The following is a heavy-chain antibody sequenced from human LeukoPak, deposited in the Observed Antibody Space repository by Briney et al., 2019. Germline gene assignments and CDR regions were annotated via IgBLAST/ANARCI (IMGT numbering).Heavy chain of an antibody. CDR2: INPNSGGT. CDR1: GYTFTSYY. CDR3: ARDTDSSGYYYFDY. D-gene: IGHD3-22*01. J-gene: IGHJ4*02. Sequence: GASVKVSCKASGYTFTSYYMHWVRQAPGQGLEWMGWINPNSGGTNYAQKFQGRVTMTRDTSISTAYMELSRLRSDDTAVYYCARDTDSSGYYYFDYWGQGTLVTVSS. V-gene: IGHV1-2*02.